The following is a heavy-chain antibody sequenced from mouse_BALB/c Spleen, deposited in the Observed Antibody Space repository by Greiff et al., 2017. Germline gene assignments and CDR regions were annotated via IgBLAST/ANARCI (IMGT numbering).Heavy chain of an antibody. CDR3: ARILERGTARAYAMDY. CDR1: GYSITSDYA. J-gene: IGHJ4*01. D-gene: IGHD3-2*01. V-gene: IGHV3-2*02. CDR2: ISYSGST. Sequence: EVKLEESGPGLVKPSQSLSLTCTVTGYSITSDYAWNWIRQFPGNKLEWMGYISYSGSTSYNPSLKSRISITRDTSKNQFFLQLNSVTTEDTATYYCARILERGTARAYAMDYWGQGTSVTVSS.